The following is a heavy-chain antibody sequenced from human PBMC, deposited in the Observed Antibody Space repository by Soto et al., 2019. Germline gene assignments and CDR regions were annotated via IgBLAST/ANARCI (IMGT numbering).Heavy chain of an antibody. CDR3: ARWVDGYNSKFDY. V-gene: IGHV4-59*01. CDR2: IYYSGST. J-gene: IGHJ4*02. Sequence: PSETLSLTCTVSGGSISSYYWSWIRQPPGKGLEWIGYIYYSGSTNYNPSLKSRVTISVDTSKNQFSLKLSSVTAADTAVYYCARWVDGYNSKFDYWGQGTLVPVSS. D-gene: IGHD5-12*01. CDR1: GGSISSYY.